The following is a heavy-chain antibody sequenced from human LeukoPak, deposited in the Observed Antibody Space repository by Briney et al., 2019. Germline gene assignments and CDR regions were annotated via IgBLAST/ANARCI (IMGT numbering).Heavy chain of an antibody. V-gene: IGHV1-2*02. J-gene: IGHJ6*02. CDR3: ARDQTERATVVVPAATYYYYGMDV. CDR2: INPNSGGT. Sequence: ASVKVSCKASGYTFTGYYMHWVRQAPGQGVEWMGWINPNSGGTNYAQKFQGRVTMTRDTSISTAYMELSRLRSDDTAVYYCARDQTERATVVVPAATYYYYGMDVWGQGATVTVSS. D-gene: IGHD2-2*01. CDR1: GYTFTGYY.